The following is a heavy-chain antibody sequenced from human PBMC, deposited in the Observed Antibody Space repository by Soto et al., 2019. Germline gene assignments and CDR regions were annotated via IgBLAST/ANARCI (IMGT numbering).Heavy chain of an antibody. Sequence: QLQLQESGSGLVKPSQTLSLTCAVSGGSISSGGYSWSWIRQPPGKGLEWIGYIYHSGSTYYNPSLKSRVTISVDRSKNQFSRKLSSVTAADTAVYYCPTAGGWGAVAADYWGQGTLVTVSS. J-gene: IGHJ4*02. D-gene: IGHD6-19*01. CDR3: PTAGGWGAVAADY. CDR1: GGSISSGGYS. CDR2: IYHSGST. V-gene: IGHV4-30-2*01.